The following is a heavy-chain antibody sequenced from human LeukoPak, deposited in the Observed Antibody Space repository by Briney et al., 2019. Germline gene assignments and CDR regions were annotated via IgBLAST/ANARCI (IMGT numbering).Heavy chain of an antibody. Sequence: PSETLSLTCTVSGGSISSYYWSWIRQPPGKGLEWIGYIYYSGSTKYNPSLKSRVSISVDTSKNQFSLKLSSVTAADTAVYYCARGAGAGYNLQPFDYWGQGTLVTVSS. CDR3: ARGAGAGYNLQPFDY. CDR1: GGSISSYY. D-gene: IGHD5-24*01. J-gene: IGHJ4*02. CDR2: IYYSGST. V-gene: IGHV4-59*08.